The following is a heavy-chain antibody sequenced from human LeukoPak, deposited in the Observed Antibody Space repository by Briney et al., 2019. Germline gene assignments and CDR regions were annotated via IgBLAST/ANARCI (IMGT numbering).Heavy chain of an antibody. CDR1: QFXFNNNA. CDR3: TRFRGSGSSTLYSFDY. Sequence: GGSLRLXCADSQFXFNNNAMSWVRQAPGKGLEWVSGLSGDSSSIYYAASVKGRLTISRDNSKNMLYLQMNSLRAEDTAVYYCTRFRGSGSSTLYSFDYWGQGSLVTVAP. J-gene: IGHJ4*02. D-gene: IGHD3-10*01. CDR2: LSGDSSSI. V-gene: IGHV3-23*01.